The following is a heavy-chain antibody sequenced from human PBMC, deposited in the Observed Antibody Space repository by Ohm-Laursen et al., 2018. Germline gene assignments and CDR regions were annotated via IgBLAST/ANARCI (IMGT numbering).Heavy chain of an antibody. CDR1: GFTFDDYA. J-gene: IGHJ4*02. V-gene: IGHV3-9*01. CDR2: ISWNSGSI. CDR3: AKDLAVAGTYFDY. D-gene: IGHD6-19*01. Sequence: SLRLSCAASGFTFDDYAMHWVRQAPGKGLEWVSGISWNSGSIDYADSVKGRFTISRDNSKNTLYLQMNSLRAEDTAVYYCAKDLAVAGTYFDYWGQGTLVTVSS.